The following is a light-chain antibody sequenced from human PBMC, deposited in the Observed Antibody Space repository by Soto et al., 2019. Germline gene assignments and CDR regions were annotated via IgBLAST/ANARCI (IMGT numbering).Light chain of an antibody. CDR3: QQYHRYST. J-gene: IGKJ1*01. V-gene: IGKV1-5*01. CDR1: QSINAW. Sequence: DLQMTQAPSTLSASGGDTITITCRASQSINAWLACYQQKPGKAPKLLIYDVSTLDSGVPSRFSGSASGTEFTLTISSLESDDFATYYCQQYHRYSTFGQGTKVDIK. CDR2: DVS.